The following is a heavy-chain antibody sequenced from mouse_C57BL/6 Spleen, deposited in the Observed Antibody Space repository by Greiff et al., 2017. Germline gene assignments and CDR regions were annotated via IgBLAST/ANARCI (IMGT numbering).Heavy chain of an antibody. CDR2: IYPGSGNT. V-gene: IGHV1-84*01. CDR3: ARGGYYYGSSPYAMDY. Sequence: QVQLQQSGSELVKPGASVKISCKASGYTFTDYYINWVKQRPGQGLEWIGWIYPGSGNTKYNEKFKGKATLTVDTSSSTAYMQLSSLTSEDSAVYFCARGGYYYGSSPYAMDYWGQGTSVTVSS. CDR1: GYTFTDYY. D-gene: IGHD1-1*01. J-gene: IGHJ4*01.